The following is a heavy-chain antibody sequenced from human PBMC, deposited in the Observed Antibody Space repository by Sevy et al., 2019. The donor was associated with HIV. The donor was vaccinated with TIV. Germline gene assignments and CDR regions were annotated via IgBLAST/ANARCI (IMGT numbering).Heavy chain of an antibody. CDR2: IYPDDSDT. Sequence: GESLKISCKASGYRFTSYWIGWVRQMPGKGLQWMGIIYPDDSDTRYSPSFQSQVIISAEKSINTAYLQWSSLKASDTAMYFCARGSYDTNGYPQYFFDSWGQGTLVTVSS. CDR3: ARGSYDTNGYPQYFFDS. D-gene: IGHD3-22*01. CDR1: GYRFTSYW. V-gene: IGHV5-51*01. J-gene: IGHJ4*02.